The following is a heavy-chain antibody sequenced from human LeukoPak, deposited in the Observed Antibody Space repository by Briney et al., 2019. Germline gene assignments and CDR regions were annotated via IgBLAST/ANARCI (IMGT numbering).Heavy chain of an antibody. CDR1: GFTFSSYG. CDR2: IRYDGSNK. J-gene: IGHJ4*02. CDR3: AKVGPWSQHQSYYFDY. Sequence: GGSLRLSCAASGFTFSSYGMHWVRQAPGKGLEWVAFIRYDGSNKYYADSVKGRFTISRDNSKNTLYLQMNSLRAEDTAVYYCAKVGPWSQHQSYYFDYWGQGALVTVSS. V-gene: IGHV3-30*02.